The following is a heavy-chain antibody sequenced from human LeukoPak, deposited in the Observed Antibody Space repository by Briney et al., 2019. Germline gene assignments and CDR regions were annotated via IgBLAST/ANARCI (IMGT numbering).Heavy chain of an antibody. CDR2: IYTGGST. J-gene: IGHJ1*01. D-gene: IGHD6-13*01. Sequence: KPSETLSLTCSVSGLSISSYYWGWVRQPAGHGLEWGVRIYTGGSTNYNPSLNSRVTMSVDSSNNSFSMLPRSGTAADSALYLWARQRVKAAAGPPSIQHWGQGTLVTVSS. V-gene: IGHV4-4*07. CDR3: ARQRVKAAAGPPSIQH. CDR1: GLSISSYY.